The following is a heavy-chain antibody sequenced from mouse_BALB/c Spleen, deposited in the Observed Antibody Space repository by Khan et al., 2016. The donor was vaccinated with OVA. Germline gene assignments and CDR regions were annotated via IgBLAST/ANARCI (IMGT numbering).Heavy chain of an antibody. CDR3: ARNWLYYYGMDY. CDR2: IDPANGNT. Sequence: VQLQQSGAELVKPGASVKLSCTASGFNIKDTYMHWVKQRPEQGLEWIGRIDPANGNTKYDPKFQGKATITADTSSNTAYLQLSSLTSEDTAVYYCARNWLYYYGMDYWGQGTSVTVSS. CDR1: GFNIKDTY. D-gene: IGHD2-2*01. V-gene: IGHV14-3*02. J-gene: IGHJ4*01.